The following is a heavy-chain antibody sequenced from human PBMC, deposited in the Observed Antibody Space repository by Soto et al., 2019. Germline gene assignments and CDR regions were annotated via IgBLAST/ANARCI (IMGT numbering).Heavy chain of an antibody. J-gene: IGHJ6*02. Sequence: SVKVSCKASGGTFSSYAISWVRQAPGQGLEWMGGIIPIFGTANYAQKFQGRVTITADESTSTAYMELSSLRSEDTAVYYCATNWDRRDGYLVYYYGMDVWGQGTTVTVSS. CDR2: IIPIFGTA. D-gene: IGHD5-12*01. CDR3: ATNWDRRDGYLVYYYGMDV. CDR1: GGTFSSYA. V-gene: IGHV1-69*13.